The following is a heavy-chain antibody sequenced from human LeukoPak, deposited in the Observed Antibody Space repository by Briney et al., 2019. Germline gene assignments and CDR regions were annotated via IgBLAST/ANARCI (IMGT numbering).Heavy chain of an antibody. CDR2: INGGGGST. CDR1: GFTFASSA. Sequence: GGSLRLSCAASGFTFASSAMNWARQAPGKGLEWVSAINGGGGSTYYADSVKGRFTISRDNSKNTLSLQMNSLRAEDTAVYYCAKGHGYYYYYGMDVWGQGTTVTVSS. J-gene: IGHJ6*02. CDR3: AKGHGYYYYYGMDV. V-gene: IGHV3-23*01.